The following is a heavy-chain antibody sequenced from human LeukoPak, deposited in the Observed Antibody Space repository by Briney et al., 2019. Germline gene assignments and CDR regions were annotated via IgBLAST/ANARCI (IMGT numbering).Heavy chain of an antibody. CDR3: ARTTMVRGTYYMDV. V-gene: IGHV4-61*10. CDR2: IYYSGYT. D-gene: IGHD3-10*01. J-gene: IGHJ6*03. Sequence: PSETLSLTCTVSGNSISSGDNYWSWIRQPAGKGLEWIGCIYYSGYTNYKSSLKSRVTISVDTSKNQFSLKLSSVTAADTAVYYCARTTMVRGTYYMDVWGKGTTVTVSS. CDR1: GNSISSGDNY.